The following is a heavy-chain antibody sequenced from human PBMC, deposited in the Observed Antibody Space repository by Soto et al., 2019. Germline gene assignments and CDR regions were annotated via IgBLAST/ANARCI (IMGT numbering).Heavy chain of an antibody. CDR3: ARNYYDSSGYHYGAFDI. CDR2: IYYSGST. J-gene: IGHJ3*02. V-gene: IGHV4-39*07. Sequence: SETLSLTCTVSGGSISSSSYYWGWIRQPPGKGLEWIGSIYYSGSTYYNPSLKSRVTISVDTSKNQFSLKLSSVTAADTAVYYCARNYYDSSGYHYGAFDIWGQGTMVTVSS. CDR1: GGSISSSSYY. D-gene: IGHD3-22*01.